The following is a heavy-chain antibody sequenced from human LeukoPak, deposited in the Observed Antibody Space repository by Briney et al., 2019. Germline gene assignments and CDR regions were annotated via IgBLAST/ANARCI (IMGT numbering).Heavy chain of an antibody. J-gene: IGHJ6*03. D-gene: IGHD1-14*01. CDR1: GGSFSGYY. CDR3: ARGEPYYYSYYMDV. CDR2: INHSGGT. Sequence: SETLSLTCAVYGGSFSGYYWSWIRQPPGKGLEWIGEINHSGGTNYNPSLKSRVTISGDTSKTQFSLKLSSVTAADTAVYYCARGEPYYYSYYMDVWGKGTTVTVSS. V-gene: IGHV4-34*01.